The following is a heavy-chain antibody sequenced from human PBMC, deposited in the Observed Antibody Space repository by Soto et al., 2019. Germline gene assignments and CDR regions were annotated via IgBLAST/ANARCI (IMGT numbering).Heavy chain of an antibody. CDR1: GISLSDNY. CDR2: ISNSDYTT. J-gene: IGHJ4*02. D-gene: IGHD1-26*01. Sequence: GGSQRLSCVASGISLSDNYMAWIRQAPGKGLEWLSYISNSDYTTYYTDSVKGRFTISRDNAKNSLYLQLNGLRVEDTAVYYCARGKWSLDYWGQGILVTVSS. CDR3: ARGKWSLDY. V-gene: IGHV3-11*01.